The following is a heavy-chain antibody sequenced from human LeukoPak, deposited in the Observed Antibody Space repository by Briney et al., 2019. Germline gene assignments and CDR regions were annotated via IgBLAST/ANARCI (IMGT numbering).Heavy chain of an antibody. CDR3: ARTPYYYDSSSQPGLWRI. CDR2: ISSSSSYI. J-gene: IGHJ3*02. CDR1: GFTFSTYN. V-gene: IGHV3-21*01. Sequence: PGGSLRLSCAASGFTFSTYNMNWVRQAPGKGLEWVSSISSSSSYIYYADSVKGRFTISRDNAKNSLYLQMNSLRAEDTAVYYCARTPYYYDSSSQPGLWRIWGQGTMVTVSS. D-gene: IGHD3-22*01.